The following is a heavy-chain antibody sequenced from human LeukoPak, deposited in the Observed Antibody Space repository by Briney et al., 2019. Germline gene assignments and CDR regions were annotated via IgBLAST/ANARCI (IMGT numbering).Heavy chain of an antibody. CDR1: EFTFSIYW. J-gene: IGHJ4*02. CDR3: ATGTGYYYDR. CDR2: VHNDGDTK. D-gene: IGHD3-9*01. V-gene: IGHV3-33*08. Sequence: GGSLRLSCAAFEFTFSIYWMHWVRQAPGKCLEWVAVVHNDGDTKYFGDSVKGRFTISRDNSKNTLYLQMNSLRAEDTAVYYCATGTGYYYDRWGQGTLVTVAS.